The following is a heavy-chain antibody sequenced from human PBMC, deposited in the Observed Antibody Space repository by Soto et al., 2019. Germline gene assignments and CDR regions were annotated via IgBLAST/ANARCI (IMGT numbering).Heavy chain of an antibody. D-gene: IGHD5-18*01. V-gene: IGHV3-30-3*01. CDR2: ISYDGSNK. Sequence: QVQLVESGGGVVQPARSLRLSCAASGFTFSSYAMHWVRQAPGKGLEWVAVISYDGSNKYYADSVKGRFTISRDNSKNALYLQMNSLRAEATAVYYCARDLGGYSYGYLGYYYYGMDVWGQGTTVTVSS. CDR1: GFTFSSYA. CDR3: ARDLGGYSYGYLGYYYYGMDV. J-gene: IGHJ6*02.